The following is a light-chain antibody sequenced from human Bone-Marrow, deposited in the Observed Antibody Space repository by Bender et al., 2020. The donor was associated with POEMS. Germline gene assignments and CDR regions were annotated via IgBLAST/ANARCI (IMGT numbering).Light chain of an antibody. CDR2: EVS. V-gene: IGLV2-14*01. Sequence: QSPLTQPASVSGSPGQAITISCTGAISDDGDYNYDSWYQLPTVEPPNLIIYEVSHRPSGVSARFSGSKSGNTASLTISGVQAEDEADYYCSSDADRSTWMFGGGTKLTVL. J-gene: IGLJ3*02. CDR3: SSDADRSTWM. CDR1: ISDDGDYNY.